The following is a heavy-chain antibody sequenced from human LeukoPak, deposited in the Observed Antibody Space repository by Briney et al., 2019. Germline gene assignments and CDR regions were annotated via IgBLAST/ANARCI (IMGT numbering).Heavy chain of an antibody. V-gene: IGHV3-21*01. D-gene: IGHD6-19*01. CDR1: GFTFSSSS. CDR3: ARGPGSGWYNY. Sequence: GGSLRLSCAASGFTFSSSSMNWVRQAPGKGLEWVSSISSTSNYIYYVDSVKGRFTISRDNARNSLYLQMNSLRAEDTAVYYCARGPGSGWYNYWGHGTLVTVSS. J-gene: IGHJ4*01. CDR2: ISSTSNYI.